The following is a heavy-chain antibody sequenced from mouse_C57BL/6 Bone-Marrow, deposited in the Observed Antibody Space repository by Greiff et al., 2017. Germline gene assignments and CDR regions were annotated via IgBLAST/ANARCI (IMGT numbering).Heavy chain of an antibody. D-gene: IGHD3-3*01. CDR2: IDPSDSYT. V-gene: IGHV1-50*01. Sequence: QVQLQQPGAELVKPGASVKLSCKASGYTFTSYWMQWVKQRPGQGLEWIGEIDPSDSYTNYNQKFKGKATLTVDTSSSTAYMQLSSLTSDDSAVYYCASEGQLWNYFDYWGQGTTLTVSS. J-gene: IGHJ2*01. CDR1: GYTFTSYW. CDR3: ASEGQLWNYFDY.